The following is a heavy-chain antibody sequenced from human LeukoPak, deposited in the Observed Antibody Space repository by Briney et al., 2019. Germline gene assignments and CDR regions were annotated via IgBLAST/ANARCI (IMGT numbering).Heavy chain of an antibody. CDR2: INPNIGGT. V-gene: IGHV1-2*02. CDR3: ARASGSGDYSAFDM. D-gene: IGHD4-17*01. Sequence: ASVNVSCKASGYTFTGYYIQWVRQAPGQGLEWMGWINPNIGGTNYAQKFQGRITMTRDTSSSTVYVDLSSLTSDDTAVYFCARASGSGDYSAFDMWGQGTMVTVSS. J-gene: IGHJ3*02. CDR1: GYTFTGYY.